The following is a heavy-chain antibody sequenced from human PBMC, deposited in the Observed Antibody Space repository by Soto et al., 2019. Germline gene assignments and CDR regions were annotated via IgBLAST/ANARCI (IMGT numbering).Heavy chain of an antibody. D-gene: IGHD3-10*01. Sequence: SETLSLTCAVYGGSFSGYYWSLIRQPPGKGLEWIGEINHSGSTNYNPSLKSRVTISVDTSKNQFSLKLSSVTAADTAVYYCARTYYYGSGSYSFGYWGQGTLVTVSS. CDR3: ARTYYYGSGSYSFGY. J-gene: IGHJ4*02. CDR2: INHSGST. CDR1: GGSFSGYY. V-gene: IGHV4-34*01.